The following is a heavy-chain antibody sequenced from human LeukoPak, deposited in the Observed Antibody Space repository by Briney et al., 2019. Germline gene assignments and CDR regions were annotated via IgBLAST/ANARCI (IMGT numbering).Heavy chain of an antibody. CDR1: LGSTTSGVYY. D-gene: IGHD5-24*01. Sequence: SQTPSHTPTLSLGSTTSGVYYSGSTRHPPRNGLGWIGYIYYSGSTYYNPSLKSRVTISVDTSKNQFSLKLSSVTAADTAVYYCARVEGIRRWLQLDYWGQGTLVTVSS. CDR2: IYYSGST. J-gene: IGHJ4*02. V-gene: IGHV4-30-4*01. CDR3: ARVEGIRRWLQLDY.